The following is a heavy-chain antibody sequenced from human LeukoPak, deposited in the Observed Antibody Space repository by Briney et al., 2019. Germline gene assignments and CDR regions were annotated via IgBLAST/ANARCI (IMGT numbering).Heavy chain of an antibody. CDR3: TRELISCCYFDN. CDR1: GFTVSTNY. Sequence: GGSLRLSCAASGFTVSTNYMSWVRQAPGKGLEWVPVIDSEGIIFYTDSVKDRFTISRDNSRNTLYLQMNSLRAEDTAVYYCTRELISCCYFDNWGQGTLVTVSS. V-gene: IGHV3-66*01. CDR2: IDSEGII. J-gene: IGHJ4*02.